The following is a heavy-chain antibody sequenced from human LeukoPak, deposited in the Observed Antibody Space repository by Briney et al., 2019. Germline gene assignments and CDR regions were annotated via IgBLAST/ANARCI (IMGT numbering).Heavy chain of an antibody. Sequence: KTGGSLRLSCAASGFTFSSYSMNWVRQAPGKGLDWVSSISSSSSYIYYADSVKGRFTISRDNAKNSLYLQMNSLRAEDTAVYYCARVGSSSWYGEDWFDPWGQGTLVTVSS. V-gene: IGHV3-21*01. D-gene: IGHD6-13*01. J-gene: IGHJ5*02. CDR3: ARVGSSSWYGEDWFDP. CDR2: ISSSSSYI. CDR1: GFTFSSYS.